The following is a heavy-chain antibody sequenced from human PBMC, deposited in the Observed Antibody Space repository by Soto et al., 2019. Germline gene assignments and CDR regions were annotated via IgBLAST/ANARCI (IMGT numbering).Heavy chain of an antibody. J-gene: IGHJ4*02. CDR2: IYYSGST. CDR1: GGSSSSGGYY. D-gene: IGHD3-3*01. V-gene: IGHV4-31*03. Sequence: TLSVTCPCSGGSSSSGGYYLSLIRQHPGKGLEWIGYIYYSGSTYYNPSLKSRVTISVDTSKNQFSLKLSSVTAADTAVYYCAREKIWSGYYCGYFDYCGQGTLVTVYS. CDR3: AREKIWSGYYCGYFDY.